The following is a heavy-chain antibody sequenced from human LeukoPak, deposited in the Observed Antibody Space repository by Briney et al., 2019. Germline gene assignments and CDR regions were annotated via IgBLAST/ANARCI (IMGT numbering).Heavy chain of an antibody. CDR3: ARESSTSQTNLFDS. CDR2: LHYRGNT. J-gene: IGHJ4*02. D-gene: IGHD6-6*01. Sequence: SETLSLTCTVSGDSITSHYWSWIRQSPGQGLEWIGYLHYRGNTNHNSSHKGRMTISLDTSRNQFSLRLSSVTAADTAIYFCARESSTSQTNLFDSWGQGTLVTVSS. CDR1: GDSITSHY. V-gene: IGHV4-59*11.